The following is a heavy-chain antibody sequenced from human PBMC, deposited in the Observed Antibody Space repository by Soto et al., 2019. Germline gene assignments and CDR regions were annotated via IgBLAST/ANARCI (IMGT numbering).Heavy chain of an antibody. Sequence: SVKVSCKASGGTFSSYTISWVRQAPGQGLEWMGRIIPILGIANYAQKFQGRVTITADKSTSTAYMELSSLRSEDTAVYYCARGGIVVVVAATPHDAFDIWGQGTMVTVSS. D-gene: IGHD2-15*01. CDR2: IIPILGIA. CDR3: ARGGIVVVVAATPHDAFDI. V-gene: IGHV1-69*02. CDR1: GGTFSSYT. J-gene: IGHJ3*02.